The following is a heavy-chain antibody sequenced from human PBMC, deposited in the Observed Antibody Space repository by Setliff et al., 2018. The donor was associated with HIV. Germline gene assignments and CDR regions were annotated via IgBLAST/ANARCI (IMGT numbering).Heavy chain of an antibody. D-gene: IGHD3-10*01. CDR3: ATGVVMDV. CDR2: FYHSGST. J-gene: IGHJ6*03. V-gene: IGHV4-38-2*01. Sequence: LSLTCAVSGHSISSGYYWGWIRQPPGKGLECIGSFYHSGSTYYNPSLKSRVSISVDTSKNQFSLKLSSVTAADTAVYYCATGVVMDVWGKGTTVTVSS. CDR1: GHSISSGYY.